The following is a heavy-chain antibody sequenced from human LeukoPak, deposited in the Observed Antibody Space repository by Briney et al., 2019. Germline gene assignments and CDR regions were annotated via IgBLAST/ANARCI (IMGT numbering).Heavy chain of an antibody. CDR3: AKSFWWFGEFSPFDC. CDR2: ISSSSSSI. Sequence: GGSLRLSCAASGFTFSSYTMNWVRQAPGKGLEWVSSISSSSSSIYYADSMKGRFTISRDNAKNSLYLQMNSLRAEDTAVYYCAKSFWWFGEFSPFDCWGQGTLVTVSS. CDR1: GFTFSSYT. J-gene: IGHJ4*02. V-gene: IGHV3-21*01. D-gene: IGHD3-10*01.